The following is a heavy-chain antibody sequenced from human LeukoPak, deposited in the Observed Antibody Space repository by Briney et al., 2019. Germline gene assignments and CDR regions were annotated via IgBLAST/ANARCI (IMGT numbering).Heavy chain of an antibody. CDR3: ARSSPDTAMVDFDY. J-gene: IGHJ4*02. D-gene: IGHD5-18*01. CDR2: ISSSSSTI. CDR1: GFTFSSYG. Sequence: GGTLRLSCAASGFTFSSYGMNWVRQAPGKGLEWVSYISSSSSTIYYADSVKGRFTISRDNAKNSLYLQMNSLRAEDTAVYYCARSSPDTAMVDFDYWGQGTLVTVSS. V-gene: IGHV3-48*01.